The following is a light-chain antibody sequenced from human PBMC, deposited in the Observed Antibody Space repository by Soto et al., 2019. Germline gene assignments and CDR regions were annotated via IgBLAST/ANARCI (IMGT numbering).Light chain of an antibody. CDR1: SSDVGNYNP. CDR2: EGS. CDR3: CSYARRSTYV. J-gene: IGLJ1*01. V-gene: IGLV2-23*01. Sequence: QSVLIQPASVSGSPGQSIAISCTGTSSDVGNYNPVSWYQQHPGKVPKLIIYEGSKRPSGVSDRFSGSKSGNTASLTISGLQAEDEADYYCCSYARRSTYVFGTGTKVTVL.